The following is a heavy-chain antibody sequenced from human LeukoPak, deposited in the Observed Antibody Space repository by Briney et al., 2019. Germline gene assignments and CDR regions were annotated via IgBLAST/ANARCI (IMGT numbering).Heavy chain of an antibody. CDR3: AKDLDCTSTSCYHPLFDY. CDR2: ITYDGSKK. V-gene: IGHV3-30*18. Sequence: GRSLRLSCAASGCTFSSYGMHWVRQAPGKGLEWVAVITYDGSKKYYADSVRGRFTISRDNSKNTLYLQMNGLRAEDTAVYHCAKDLDCTSTSCYHPLFDYWGQGTLVTVSS. D-gene: IGHD2-2*01. J-gene: IGHJ4*02. CDR1: GCTFSSYG.